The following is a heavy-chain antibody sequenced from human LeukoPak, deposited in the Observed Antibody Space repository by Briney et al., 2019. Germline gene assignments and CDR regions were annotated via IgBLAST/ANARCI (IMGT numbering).Heavy chain of an antibody. Sequence: PGGSLRLSCAASGFTFSSYGMHWVRQAPGKGLEWVAFIRYDGSNKYYADPVKGRFTISRDNAKNSLYLQMNSLRAEDTAVFHCARVRRAATGRDAFDIWGQGTMVTVSS. CDR2: IRYDGSNK. CDR3: ARVRRAATGRDAFDI. CDR1: GFTFSSYG. V-gene: IGHV3-30*02. D-gene: IGHD6-13*01. J-gene: IGHJ3*02.